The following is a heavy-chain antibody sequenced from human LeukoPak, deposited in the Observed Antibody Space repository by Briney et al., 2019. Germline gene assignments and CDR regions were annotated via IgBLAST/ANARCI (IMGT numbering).Heavy chain of an antibody. V-gene: IGHV1-69*01. D-gene: IGHD5-18*01. CDR2: IIPIFGTA. J-gene: IGHJ4*02. CDR3: ARWIQLWYYFDY. Sequence: SVKVSCKASGGTFSSYAISWVRQAPGQGLEWMGGIIPIFGTANYAQKFQGRVTITADESTSTAYMELSSLRSEDTAVYYCARWIQLWYYFDYWGQGTLVTVSS. CDR1: GGTFSSYA.